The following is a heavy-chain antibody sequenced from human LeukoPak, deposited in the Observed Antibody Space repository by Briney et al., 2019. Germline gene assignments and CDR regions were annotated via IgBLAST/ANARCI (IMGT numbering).Heavy chain of an antibody. CDR2: IYTSGST. D-gene: IGHD3-9*01. J-gene: IGHJ3*02. V-gene: IGHV4-4*09. Sequence: PSETLSLTCTVSAGSISSYYWSWIRQPPGKGLEWIGYIYTSGSTNYNPSLKSRVTISVDTSKNQFSLKLSSVTAADTAVYYCARLWLPTDDSAFDIWGQGTMVTVTS. CDR3: ARLWLPTDDSAFDI. CDR1: AGSISSYY.